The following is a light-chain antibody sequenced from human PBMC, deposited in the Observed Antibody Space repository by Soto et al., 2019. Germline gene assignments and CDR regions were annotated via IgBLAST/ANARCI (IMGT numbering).Light chain of an antibody. CDR1: QDISNY. CDR3: HQFYNLPYT. V-gene: IGKV1-33*01. J-gene: IGKJ2*01. Sequence: DIQMTQSPSSLSASVGDRVTITCQASQDISNYVNWYQQKPGKAPKLLIYAAFNLQSGVPSRFSGSGSGTDFTFTISSLQPEDIATYYCHQFYNLPYTFGQGTKLEVK. CDR2: AAF.